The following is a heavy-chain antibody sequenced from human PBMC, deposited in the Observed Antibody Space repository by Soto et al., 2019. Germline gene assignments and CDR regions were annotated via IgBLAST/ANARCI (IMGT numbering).Heavy chain of an antibody. V-gene: IGHV3-23*01. CDR1: GFTFSSYA. J-gene: IGHJ3*02. Sequence: EVQLLESGGGLVQPGGSLRLSCAASGFTFSSYAMSWVRQAPGKGLEWVSAISGSGGSTYYADSVKGRFTISRDNSKNTLYLQMNSLRAEDTAVYYCAKTPTPLSITMIVVALGAFDIWGQGTMVTVSS. CDR2: ISGSGGST. CDR3: AKTPTPLSITMIVVALGAFDI. D-gene: IGHD3-22*01.